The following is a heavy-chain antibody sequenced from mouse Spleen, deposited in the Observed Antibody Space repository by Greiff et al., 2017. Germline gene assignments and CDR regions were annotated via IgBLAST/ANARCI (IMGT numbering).Heavy chain of an antibody. CDR3: ARLGYYFDY. D-gene: IGHD3-1*01. CDR1: GFTFSSYA. CDR2: INSNGGST. J-gene: IGHJ2*01. Sequence: EVKVVESGGGLVKPGGSLKLSCAASGFTFSSYAMSWVRQTPEKRLEWVAAINSNGGSTYYPDTVKDRFTISRDNAKNTLYLQMSSLRSEDTALYYCARLGYYFDYWGQGTTLTVSS. V-gene: IGHV5-6-2*01.